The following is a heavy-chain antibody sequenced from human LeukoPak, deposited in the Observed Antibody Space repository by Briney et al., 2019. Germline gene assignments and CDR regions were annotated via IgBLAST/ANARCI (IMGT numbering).Heavy chain of an antibody. V-gene: IGHV1-18*04. CDR1: GYTLSNHA. D-gene: IGHD6-13*01. Sequence: ASVKVSCKGSGYTLSNHAFSWVRQAPGQGLEWMGWISADNGNTNHAQKFQGRVSLTTDTSTSTAYMELRSLRSDDTAVYYCARGQISSWTTYYYYGMDVWGQGTTVTVSS. CDR2: ISADNGNT. CDR3: ARGQISSWTTYYYYGMDV. J-gene: IGHJ6*02.